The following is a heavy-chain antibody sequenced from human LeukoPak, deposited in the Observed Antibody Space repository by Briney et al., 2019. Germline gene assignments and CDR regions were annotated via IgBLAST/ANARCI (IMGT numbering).Heavy chain of an antibody. CDR1: GYTFTSYG. CDR3: ARALYYYDSSGY. V-gene: IGHV1-18*01. J-gene: IGHJ4*02. CDR2: ISAYNGNT. D-gene: IGHD3-22*01. Sequence: ASVKVSCEASGYTFTSYGISWVRQAPGQGLEWMGWISAYNGNTNYAQKLQGRVTMTTDTSTSTAYMELRSLRSDDTAVYYCARALYYYDSSGYWGQGTLVTVSS.